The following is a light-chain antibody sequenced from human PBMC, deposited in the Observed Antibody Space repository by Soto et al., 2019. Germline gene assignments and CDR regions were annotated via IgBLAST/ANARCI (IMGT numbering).Light chain of an antibody. Sequence: EIVLTQSPGTLSLSPGERATLSCRASQSVSSSYLAWYQQKPGQAPRLLMYGASSRATGIPDRFSGGGSATDFTLTISRLEPEDFAVYYCQQYGSSPDTFGQGTKLEIK. V-gene: IGKV3-20*01. CDR3: QQYGSSPDT. CDR2: GAS. J-gene: IGKJ2*01. CDR1: QSVSSSY.